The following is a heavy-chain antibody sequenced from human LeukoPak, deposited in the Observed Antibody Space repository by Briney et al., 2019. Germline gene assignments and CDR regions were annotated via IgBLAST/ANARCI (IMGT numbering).Heavy chain of an antibody. J-gene: IGHJ4*02. CDR2: INTNTGNP. CDR3: ARGKYVLRFLECPAPIDY. V-gene: IGHV7-4-1*02. D-gene: IGHD3-3*01. Sequence: ASVTVSCKASGYTFTSYAMNWVRQAPGQGLEWMGWINTNTGNPTYAQGFTGRFVFSLDTSVSTAYLQISSLKAEDTAVYYCARGKYVLRFLECPAPIDYWGQGTLVTVSS. CDR1: GYTFTSYA.